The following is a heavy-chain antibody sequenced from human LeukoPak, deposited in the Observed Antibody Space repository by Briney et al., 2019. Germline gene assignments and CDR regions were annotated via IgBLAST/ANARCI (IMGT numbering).Heavy chain of an antibody. CDR2: IYYSGST. J-gene: IGHJ3*02. V-gene: IGHV4-61*08. CDR3: ARTNPPDAFDI. CDR1: GGSISSGDYY. D-gene: IGHD1-14*01. Sequence: SETLSLTCTVSGGSISSGDYYWSWIRQPPGEGLEWIGYIYYSGSTNYNPSLKSRVTISVDTSKNQFSLKLSSVTAADTAVYYCARTNPPDAFDIWGQETMVTVSS.